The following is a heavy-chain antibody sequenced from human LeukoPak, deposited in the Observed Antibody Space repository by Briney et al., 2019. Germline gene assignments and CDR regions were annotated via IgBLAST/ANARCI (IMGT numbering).Heavy chain of an antibody. V-gene: IGHV3-15*01. CDR2: IKTTTEGGST. CDR3: TRHTFSDFFDY. D-gene: IGHD3-16*01. J-gene: IGHJ4*02. CDR1: VTFSNAW. Sequence: PGGSLRLSCAASVTFSNAWMSWVRQAPGKGLEWVGHIKTTTEGGSTDYAAPVKGRFTISRDDSTDTLYLQMNSLKTEDTAVYYCTRHTFSDFFDYWGQGTLVTVSP.